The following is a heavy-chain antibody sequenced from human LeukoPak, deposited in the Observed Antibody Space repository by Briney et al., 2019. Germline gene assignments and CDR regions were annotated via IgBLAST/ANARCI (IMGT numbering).Heavy chain of an antibody. J-gene: IGHJ4*02. D-gene: IGHD3-3*01. CDR3: ARDSSWDNWSGYRYFDY. CDR2: ISSSSSYI. V-gene: IGHV3-21*01. CDR1: GFTFSTYS. Sequence: GGSLRLSCAASGFTFSTYSMNWVRQAPGKGLEWVSSISSSSSYIYYADSVKGRFTISRDNAKNSLYLQMNSLRAEDTAVYYCARDSSWDNWSGYRYFDYWGQGTLVTVSS.